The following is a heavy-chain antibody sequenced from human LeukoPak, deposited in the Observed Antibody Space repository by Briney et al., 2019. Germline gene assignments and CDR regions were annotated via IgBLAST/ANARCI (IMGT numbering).Heavy chain of an antibody. CDR3: GLAPPIYDYGDYR. J-gene: IGHJ5*02. D-gene: IGHD4-17*01. CDR1: GFTFSSYA. Sequence: GGSLRLSCAASGFTFSSYAMSWVRQAPGKGLEWVSGISGSGGSTYYADSVKGRFTISRDNSKNTLYLQMNSLRAEDTAVYYCGLAPPIYDYGDYRWGQGTLVTVSS. CDR2: ISGSGGST. V-gene: IGHV3-23*01.